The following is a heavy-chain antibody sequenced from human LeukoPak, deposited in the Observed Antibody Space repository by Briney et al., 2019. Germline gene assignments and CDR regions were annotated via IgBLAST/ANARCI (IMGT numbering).Heavy chain of an antibody. J-gene: IGHJ4*02. CDR1: GGSISSYY. D-gene: IGHD2-15*01. Sequence: PSETLSLTCTVSGGSISSYYWSWIRQPPGKGLEWIGYIYYSGSTNYNPSLKSRVTISVDTSKNQFPLKLSSVTAADTAVYYCAREKGPAAFDYWGQGTLVTVSS. V-gene: IGHV4-59*01. CDR3: AREKGPAAFDY. CDR2: IYYSGST.